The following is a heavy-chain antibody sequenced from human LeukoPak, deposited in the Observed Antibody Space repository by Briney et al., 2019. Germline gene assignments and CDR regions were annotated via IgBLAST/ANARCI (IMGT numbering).Heavy chain of an antibody. Sequence: GASVKVSCKASGGTFSSYAISWVRQAPGQGLEWMGGIIPIFGTANYAQKFQGRVTITADESTSTAYMELSSLRSEDTAVYYCARVRGWNDSPSPFDYWGQGTLVTVSS. CDR2: IIPIFGTA. CDR3: ARVRGWNDSPSPFDY. D-gene: IGHD1-1*01. CDR1: GGTFSSYA. V-gene: IGHV1-69*13. J-gene: IGHJ4*02.